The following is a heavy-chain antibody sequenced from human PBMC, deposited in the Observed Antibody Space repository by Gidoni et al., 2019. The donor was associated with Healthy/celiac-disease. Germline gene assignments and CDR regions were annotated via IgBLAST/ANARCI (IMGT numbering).Heavy chain of an antibody. V-gene: IGHV4-31*03. Sequence: QVQLQESGPGLVKPSQTLSLTCTVSGGSISSGGYYWSWIRQHPGKGLEWIGYIYYSGSTYYNPSLKSRVTLSVDTSKNQFSLKLSSVTAADTAVYYCARDRRENEDYGDYGVYYYGMDVWGQGTTVTVSS. J-gene: IGHJ6*02. CDR3: ARDRRENEDYGDYGVYYYGMDV. CDR1: GGSISSGGYY. D-gene: IGHD4-17*01. CDR2: IYYSGST.